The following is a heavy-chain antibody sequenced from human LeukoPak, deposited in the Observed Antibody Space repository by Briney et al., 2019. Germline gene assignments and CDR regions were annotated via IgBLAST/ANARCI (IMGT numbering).Heavy chain of an antibody. J-gene: IGHJ4*02. CDR3: ARLMDNNYDGSAFDY. Sequence: ASVKVSCKTSGYSFTDYIIAWVRQAPGQGLEWLGWIGTYDGHTSYAQKVQGRVTMTTDTSATTAYLELRSLTSDDTALYYCARLMDNNYDGSAFDYWGQGTLVTVSS. V-gene: IGHV1-18*01. CDR2: IGTYDGHT. CDR1: GYSFTDYI. D-gene: IGHD3-22*01.